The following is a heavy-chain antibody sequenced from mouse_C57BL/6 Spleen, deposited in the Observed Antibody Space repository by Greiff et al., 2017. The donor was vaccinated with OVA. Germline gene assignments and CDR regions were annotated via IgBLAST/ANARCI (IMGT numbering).Heavy chain of an antibody. V-gene: IGHV1-18*01. CDR1: GYTFTDYN. CDR2: INPNNGGT. J-gene: IGHJ2*01. CDR3: ARGVYYYGSSLFDY. Sequence: EVQLQESGPELVKPGASVKIPCKASGYTFTDYNMDWVKQSHGKSLEWIGDINPNNGGTIYNQKFKGKATLTVDKSSSTAYMELRSLTSEDTAVYYCARGVYYYGSSLFDYWGQGTTLTVSS. D-gene: IGHD1-1*01.